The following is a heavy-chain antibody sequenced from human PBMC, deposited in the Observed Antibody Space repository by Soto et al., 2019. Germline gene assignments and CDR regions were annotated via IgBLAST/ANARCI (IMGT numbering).Heavy chain of an antibody. CDR2: ISAYNGNT. J-gene: IGHJ4*02. CDR1: GYTFTSYG. V-gene: IGHV1-18*01. Sequence: QVQLVQSGAEVKKPGASVKVSCKASGYTFTSYGISWVRQAPGQGLEWMGWISAYNGNTNYAQKLQGRVTMTTDTSTSKAYMELRSLRSDDTAVYYCARVISRIQLWADLDYWGQGTLVTVSS. CDR3: ARVISRIQLWADLDY. D-gene: IGHD5-18*01.